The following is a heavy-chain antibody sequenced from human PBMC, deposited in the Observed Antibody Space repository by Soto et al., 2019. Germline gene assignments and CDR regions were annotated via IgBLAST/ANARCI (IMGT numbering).Heavy chain of an antibody. J-gene: IGHJ4*02. V-gene: IGHV3-23*01. CDR3: AKADCSSTSCYVNY. D-gene: IGHD2-2*01. CDR2: ISGSGGST. CDR1: AFTFSNYA. Sequence: GGSLRLSCAASAFTFSNYALSWFRQPPGKGLEWVSAISGSGGSTYYADSVKGRFTISRDNSKNTLYLQMNSLRAEDTAVYYCAKADCSSTSCYVNYWGQGTLVTVSS.